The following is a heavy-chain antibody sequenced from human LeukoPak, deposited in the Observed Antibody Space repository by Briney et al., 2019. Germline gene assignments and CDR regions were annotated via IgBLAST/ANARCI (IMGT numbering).Heavy chain of an antibody. J-gene: IGHJ3*02. CDR3: ARRWYGNAFDI. D-gene: IGHD6-13*01. Sequence: SETLSLTCTVSGGSISSYYWSWIRQPPGKGLEWIGYIYYSGSTNYNSSFKSRVTISIDTSKNQFSLRLSSVTAADTAVYYCARRWYGNAFDIWGQGTMVTVSS. CDR2: IYYSGST. V-gene: IGHV4-59*01. CDR1: GGSISSYY.